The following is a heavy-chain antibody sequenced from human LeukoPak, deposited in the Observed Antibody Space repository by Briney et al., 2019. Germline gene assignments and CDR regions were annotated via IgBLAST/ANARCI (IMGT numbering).Heavy chain of an antibody. D-gene: IGHD1-26*01. Sequence: GGSLRLSCAASGFTFSSYGMHWVRQAPGKGLECVSAISSNGGSTYYADSVKGRFTISRDNSKNTLYLQMSSLRAEDTAVYYCVKGRSGGSYGMWGQGTLLTVSS. J-gene: IGHJ4*02. CDR1: GFTFSSYG. CDR3: VKGRSGGSYGM. V-gene: IGHV3-64D*09. CDR2: ISSNGGST.